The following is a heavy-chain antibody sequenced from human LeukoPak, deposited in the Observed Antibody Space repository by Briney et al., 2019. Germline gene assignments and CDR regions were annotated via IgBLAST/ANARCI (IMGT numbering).Heavy chain of an antibody. D-gene: IGHD3-22*01. Sequence: GGSLRLSCAASGFTFSSYGMHWVRQAPGKGLEWVAVISYDGSNKYYADSVKGRFTISRDNSKNTLYLQMNSLRAEDTAVYYCAKSDYYDSSGYKYYYYGMDVWGQGTTVTVSS. CDR1: GFTFSSYG. J-gene: IGHJ6*02. CDR3: AKSDYYDSSGYKYYYYGMDV. CDR2: ISYDGSNK. V-gene: IGHV3-30*18.